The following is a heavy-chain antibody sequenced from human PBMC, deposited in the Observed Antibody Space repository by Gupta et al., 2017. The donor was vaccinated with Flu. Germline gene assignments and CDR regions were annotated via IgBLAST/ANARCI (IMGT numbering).Heavy chain of an antibody. V-gene: IGHV4-34*01. D-gene: IGHD2-15*01. J-gene: IGHJ5*02. CDR3: ARNSPKLEVGNWFDP. CDR1: GGSFSGYY. CDR2: INHSGST. Sequence: QVQLQQWGAGLLKPSETLSLTCAVYGGSFSGYYWSWIRQPPGKGLEWIGEINHSGSTNYNPSLKSRVTISGDTSKNQFSLKLSSVTAADTAVYYCARNSPKLEVGNWFDPWGQGTLVTVSS.